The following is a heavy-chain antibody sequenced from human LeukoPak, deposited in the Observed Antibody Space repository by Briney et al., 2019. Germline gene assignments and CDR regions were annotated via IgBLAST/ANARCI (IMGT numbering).Heavy chain of an antibody. D-gene: IGHD6-19*01. J-gene: IGHJ4*02. CDR1: GFTFSTSW. V-gene: IGHV3-7*01. CDR2: IKEDGSEK. Sequence: PGGSLRLSCAASGFTFSTSWMIWVRQAPGKGLEWVANIKEDGSEKYYVDSVKGRFTISRDNAKNSLYLQMNSLRAEDTAVYYCASGYCSGWYIPYYWGQGTLVTVSS. CDR3: ASGYCSGWYIPYY.